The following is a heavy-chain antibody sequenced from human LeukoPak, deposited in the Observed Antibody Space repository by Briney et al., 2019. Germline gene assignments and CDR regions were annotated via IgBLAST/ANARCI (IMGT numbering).Heavy chain of an antibody. CDR1: GGTFSSYA. V-gene: IGHV1-69*04. CDR2: IIPILGIA. J-gene: IGHJ4*02. CDR3: ARDRGYDSSGYSPTGPLFDY. Sequence: SVKVSCKASGGTFSSYAISWVRQAPGQGLEWMGRIIPILGIANYAQKFQGRVTITADKSTSTAYMELSSLRSEDTAVYYCARDRGYDSSGYSPTGPLFDYWGQGTLVSVSS. D-gene: IGHD3-22*01.